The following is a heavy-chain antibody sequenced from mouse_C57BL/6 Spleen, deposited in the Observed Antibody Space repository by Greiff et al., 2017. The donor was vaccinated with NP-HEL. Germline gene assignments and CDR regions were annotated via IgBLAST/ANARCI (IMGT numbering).Heavy chain of an antibody. CDR2: ISYDGSN. Sequence: ESGPGLVKPSQSLSLTCSVTGYSITSGYYWNWIRQFPGNKLEWMGYISYDGSNNYNPSLKNRISITRDTSKNQFFLKLNSVTTEDTATYYCARAGGANWDVFDYWGQGTTLTVSS. V-gene: IGHV3-6*01. D-gene: IGHD4-1*01. J-gene: IGHJ2*01. CDR1: GYSITSGYY. CDR3: ARAGGANWDVFDY.